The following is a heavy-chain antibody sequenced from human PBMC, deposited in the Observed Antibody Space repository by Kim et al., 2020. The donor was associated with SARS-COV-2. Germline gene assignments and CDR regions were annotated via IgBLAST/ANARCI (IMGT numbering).Heavy chain of an antibody. J-gene: IGHJ6*02. CDR2: IYNTGST. V-gene: IGHV4-59*13. Sequence: SETLSLTCTVSGGSITGYYWSWIRQPPGKGLEWIGYIYNTGSTNYNPSLKSRVTISLDTSNNQFSLKLTSVTAADTAVYYCAREIMVPSSRYYFYLMDVWCPGTTVALSS. CDR3: AREIMVPSSRYYFYLMDV. CDR1: GGSITGYY. D-gene: IGHD3-10*01.